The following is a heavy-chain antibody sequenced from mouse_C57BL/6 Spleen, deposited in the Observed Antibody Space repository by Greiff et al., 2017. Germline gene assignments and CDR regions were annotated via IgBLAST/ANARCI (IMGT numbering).Heavy chain of an antibody. CDR1: GYTFTSYW. CDR2: IYPSDGNT. V-gene: IGHV1-74*01. J-gene: IGHJ4*01. CDR3: AIEVVAEDCGMDD. Sequence: QVQLQQPGAELVKPGASVKVSCKASGYTFTSYWMHWVKQRPGQGLEWIGRIYPSDGNTNYNQKFKGKATLTVDKSSSTAYMQLSSLTSEASAVYYGAIEVVAEDCGMDDWGQGTSVTVSS. D-gene: IGHD1-1*01.